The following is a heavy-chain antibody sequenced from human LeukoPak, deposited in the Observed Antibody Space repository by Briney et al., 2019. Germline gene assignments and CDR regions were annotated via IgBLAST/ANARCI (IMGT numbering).Heavy chain of an antibody. CDR1: GYTFTSYD. CDR3: ARGRIVPVYQLLPLYYYYYGMDV. Sequence: ASVTVSCKASGYTFTSYDINWVRQATGQGLEWMGWMNPNSGNTGYAQKFQGRVTMTRNTSISTAYMELSSLRSEDTAVYYCARGRIVPVYQLLPLYYYYYGMDVWGQGTTVTVSS. D-gene: IGHD2-2*01. J-gene: IGHJ6*02. CDR2: MNPNSGNT. V-gene: IGHV1-8*01.